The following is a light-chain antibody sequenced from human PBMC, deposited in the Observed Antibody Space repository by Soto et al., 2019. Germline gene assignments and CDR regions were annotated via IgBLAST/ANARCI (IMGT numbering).Light chain of an antibody. CDR2: DVS. Sequence: QSALTQPASVSGSPGQSITISCTGTSSDVGGYNYVSWYQHHPGKAPKLIIYDVSNRPSGVSDRFSGSKSGNTASLTISGVQAEDEADYYCSSYTSSSTLLFGGGTKLTVL. V-gene: IGLV2-14*03. J-gene: IGLJ2*01. CDR3: SSYTSSSTLL. CDR1: SSDVGGYNY.